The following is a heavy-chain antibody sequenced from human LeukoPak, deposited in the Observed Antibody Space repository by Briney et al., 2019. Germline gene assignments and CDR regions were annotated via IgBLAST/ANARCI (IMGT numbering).Heavy chain of an antibody. CDR3: ARVQAYDILTGYTLNYYYGMDV. CDR2: INSDGSST. D-gene: IGHD3-9*01. CDR1: GFTFSSYW. J-gene: IGHJ6*02. Sequence: GGSLRLSCAASGFTFSSYWMHWVRRAPGKGLVWVSRINSDGSSTSYADSVKGRFTISRDNAKNTLYLQMNSLRAEDTAVYYCARVQAYDILTGYTLNYYYGMDVWGQGTTVTVSS. V-gene: IGHV3-74*01.